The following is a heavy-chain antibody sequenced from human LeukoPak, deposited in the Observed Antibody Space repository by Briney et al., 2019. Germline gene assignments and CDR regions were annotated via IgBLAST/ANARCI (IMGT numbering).Heavy chain of an antibody. D-gene: IGHD2/OR15-2a*01. Sequence: GGSLRLSCAASGFTFSSYAMHWVRQAAAKGLEWVAVISYDGSNKYYADSVKGRFTIPRDNSKNTLYLQMNSLRAEDTAVYYCARDPHYFSYYGMDVWGQGTTVTVSS. J-gene: IGHJ6*02. CDR3: ARDPHYFSYYGMDV. V-gene: IGHV3-30-3*01. CDR1: GFTFSSYA. CDR2: ISYDGSNK.